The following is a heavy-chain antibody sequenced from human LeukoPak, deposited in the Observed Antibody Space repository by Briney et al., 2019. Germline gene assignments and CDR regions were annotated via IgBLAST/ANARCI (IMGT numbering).Heavy chain of an antibody. D-gene: IGHD4-11*01. J-gene: IGHJ5*02. CDR3: ASTAAVTTRGWFDP. CDR1: GGSFSSYY. Sequence: ASETLSLTCAVYGGSFSSYYWSWIRQPPGKGLEWIGEINHSGSTNYNPSLKSRVTISVDTSKNQFSLKLSSVTAADTAVYCCASTAAVTTRGWFDPWGQGTLVTVSS. CDR2: INHSGST. V-gene: IGHV4-34*01.